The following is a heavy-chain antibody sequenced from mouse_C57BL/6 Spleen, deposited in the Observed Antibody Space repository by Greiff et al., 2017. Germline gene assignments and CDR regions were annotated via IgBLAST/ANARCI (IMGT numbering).Heavy chain of an antibody. J-gene: IGHJ2*01. CDR3: ARGDGYSDY. Sequence: EVQGVESGGGLVKPGGSLKLSCAASGFTFSSHAMSWVRQTPEKRLEWVATISDGGSYTYYPDNVKGRFTISRDNAKNNLYLQMSHLKSEDTAMYYCARGDGYSDYWGQGTTLTVSS. D-gene: IGHD2-3*01. CDR1: GFTFSSHA. CDR2: ISDGGSYT. V-gene: IGHV5-4*01.